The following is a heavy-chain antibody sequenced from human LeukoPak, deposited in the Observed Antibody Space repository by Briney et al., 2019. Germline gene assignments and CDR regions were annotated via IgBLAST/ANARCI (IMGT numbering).Heavy chain of an antibody. Sequence: GASVKLSCKASGGTFSSYAISWVREAPGQGLEWMGRIIPILGIANYAQKFQGRVTITADKSTSTAYMELSSLRSEDTAVYYCAREWHDGSGSYLETDAFDIWGQGTMVTVSS. CDR3: AREWHDGSGSYLETDAFDI. D-gene: IGHD3-10*01. CDR2: IIPILGIA. J-gene: IGHJ3*02. V-gene: IGHV1-69*04. CDR1: GGTFSSYA.